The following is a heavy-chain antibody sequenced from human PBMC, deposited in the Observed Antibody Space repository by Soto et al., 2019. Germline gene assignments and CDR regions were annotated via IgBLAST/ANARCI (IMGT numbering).Heavy chain of an antibody. Sequence: GGSLRLYCAASGFTFSNAWVNWVRQAPGKGLEWVGRIKSKTDGGTTDYAAPVKGRFTISRDDSKNTLYLQMNSLKTEDTAVYYCTTEEDPYYDSSGYDWTFDYWGQGTLVTVSS. V-gene: IGHV3-15*07. CDR2: IKSKTDGGTT. D-gene: IGHD3-22*01. CDR1: GFTFSNAW. J-gene: IGHJ4*02. CDR3: TTEEDPYYDSSGYDWTFDY.